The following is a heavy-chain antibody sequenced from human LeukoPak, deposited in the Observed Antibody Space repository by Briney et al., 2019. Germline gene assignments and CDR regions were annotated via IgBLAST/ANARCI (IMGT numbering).Heavy chain of an antibody. CDR2: ISCNSGSI. Sequence: PGGSLRLSCAASGFTFDDYAMHWVRQAPGKGLEWVSGISCNSGSIGYADSVKGRFTISRDNAKNSLYLQMNSLRAGDTALYYCAKADGGCSGYGDYWGQGTLVTVSS. CDR3: AKADGGCSGYGDY. V-gene: IGHV3-9*01. J-gene: IGHJ4*02. CDR1: GFTFDDYA. D-gene: IGHD5-12*01.